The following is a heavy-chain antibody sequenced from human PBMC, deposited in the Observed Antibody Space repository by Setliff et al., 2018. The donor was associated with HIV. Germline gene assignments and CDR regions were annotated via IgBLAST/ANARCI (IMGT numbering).Heavy chain of an antibody. CDR3: ARDKGPPPVVHLDY. CDR2: ISNSGDST. CDR1: GFTFSNYA. D-gene: IGHD3-10*02. Sequence: GGSLRLSCAASGFTFSNYAMTWVRQAPGKRLEWVSTISNSGDSTFHVDSVKGRFTISRDNAKNSLYLQMNSLRAEDTAMYYCARDKGPPPVVHLDYWGQGTLVTVSS. V-gene: IGHV3-23*01. J-gene: IGHJ4*02.